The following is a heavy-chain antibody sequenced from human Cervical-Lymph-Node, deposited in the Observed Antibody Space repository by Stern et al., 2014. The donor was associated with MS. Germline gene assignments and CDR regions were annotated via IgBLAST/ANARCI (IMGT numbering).Heavy chain of an antibody. CDR3: ARESTNLLVVKGLYGMDV. J-gene: IGHJ6*02. CDR2: IYYRGST. V-gene: IGHV4-31*03. CDR1: GGSISSGGYY. Sequence: QVQLQESGPGLVKPSQTLSLTCTVSGGSISSGGYYWSWIRQHPGKGLEWIGAIYYRGSTYYNPSLKSRVTISVDTSKNQFSLKLSSVTAADTAVYYCARESTNLLVVKGLYGMDVWGQGTTVTVSS. D-gene: IGHD2-8*02.